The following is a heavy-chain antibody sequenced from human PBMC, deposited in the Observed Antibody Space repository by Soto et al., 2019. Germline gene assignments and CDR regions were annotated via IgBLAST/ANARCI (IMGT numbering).Heavy chain of an antibody. CDR2: INPSGGST. Sequence: GASVKVSCKASGYTFTSYYMHWVRQAPGQGLEWMGIINPSGGSTSYAQKFQGRVTMTRDTSTSTVYMELSSLRSEDTAVYYCARVKDTIFGVAITPYDYYGMDVWGQGTTVTVSS. V-gene: IGHV1-46*01. CDR1: GYTFTSYY. CDR3: ARVKDTIFGVAITPYDYYGMDV. D-gene: IGHD3-3*01. J-gene: IGHJ6*02.